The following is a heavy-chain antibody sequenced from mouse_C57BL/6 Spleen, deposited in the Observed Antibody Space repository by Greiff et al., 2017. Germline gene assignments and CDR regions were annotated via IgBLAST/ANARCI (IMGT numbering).Heavy chain of an antibody. J-gene: IGHJ3*01. D-gene: IGHD2-1*01. CDR1: GFTFSDYG. Sequence: EVKLVESGGGLVKPGGSLKLSCAASGFTFSDYGMHWVRQAPEKGLEWVAYLSSGSSTLYYADTVTGRFPLPRANATNTLFLQRTSVMSEDTAMEYCASSGNGFAYWGQGTLVTVAA. CDR3: ASSGNGFAY. V-gene: IGHV5-17*01. CDR2: LSSGSSTL.